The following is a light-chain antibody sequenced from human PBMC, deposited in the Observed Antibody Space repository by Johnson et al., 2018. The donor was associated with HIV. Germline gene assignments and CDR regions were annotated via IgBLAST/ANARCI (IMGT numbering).Light chain of an antibody. CDR1: SSNIESYF. J-gene: IGLJ1*01. CDR3: GTWDSSLSAGWV. Sequence: QSVLTQPPSVSAAPGQKVTISCSGSSSNIESYFVSWYQQPPGVAHTLLIYEDNKRPSGIPDRFSGSKSGTSATLGITGLQTGDEADYYCGTWDSSLSAGWVFGTGTKVTVL. V-gene: IGLV1-51*02. CDR2: EDN.